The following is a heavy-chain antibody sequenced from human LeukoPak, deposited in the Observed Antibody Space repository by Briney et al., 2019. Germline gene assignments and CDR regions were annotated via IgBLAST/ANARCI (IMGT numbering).Heavy chain of an antibody. CDR3: AKDWMTSYNDY. Sequence: PGGSLRLSCAASRFTFSSYAMHWVRQAPGKGLEWVAVISYDGSNKYYADSVKGRFTISRDNSKNTLYLQMNSLRAEDTAVYYCAKDWMTSYNDYWGQGTLVTVSS. V-gene: IGHV3-30-3*01. D-gene: IGHD1-14*01. CDR1: RFTFSSYA. J-gene: IGHJ4*02. CDR2: ISYDGSNK.